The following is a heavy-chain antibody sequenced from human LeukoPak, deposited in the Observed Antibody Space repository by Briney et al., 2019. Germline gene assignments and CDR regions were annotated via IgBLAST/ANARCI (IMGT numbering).Heavy chain of an antibody. CDR1: GYTFSSYA. Sequence: ASVKVSCKASGYTFSSYAMRWVRQAPGQRLEWMGWINVGNGNTKYSQKFQGRVTITRDTSASTVYMELSSLRSEDTAVYYCARDRTVRGVIRNWFDPWGQGTRVTVSS. J-gene: IGHJ5*02. D-gene: IGHD3-10*01. V-gene: IGHV1-3*01. CDR3: ARDRTVRGVIRNWFDP. CDR2: INVGNGNT.